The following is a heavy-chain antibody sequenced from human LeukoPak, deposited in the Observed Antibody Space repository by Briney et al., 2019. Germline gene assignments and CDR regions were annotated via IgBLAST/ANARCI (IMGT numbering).Heavy chain of an antibody. CDR2: INAGNGNT. D-gene: IGHD6-19*01. Sequence: ASVKVSCKASGYSLNSYDMHWVRQAPGERLEWMGWINAGNGNTKYSQKFQGRVAISRDTSASTAYMELSSLRSEDTAVYYCARGFMSIAVADGDYWGQGTLVTVSS. CDR3: ARGFMSIAVADGDY. J-gene: IGHJ4*02. V-gene: IGHV1-3*01. CDR1: GYSLNSYD.